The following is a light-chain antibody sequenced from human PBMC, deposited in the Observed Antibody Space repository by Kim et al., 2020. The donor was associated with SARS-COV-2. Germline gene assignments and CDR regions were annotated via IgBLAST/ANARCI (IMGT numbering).Light chain of an antibody. J-gene: IGKJ5*01. V-gene: IGKV1-33*01. Sequence: ASVGDRVTITCQATQVIKKFLNWYQQRPGKAPELLIYDVSNLQTGVPSRFSGSGYGTHFTLTISSLQPEDVATYYCQQNDNFPITFGQGTRMEIK. CDR1: QVIKKF. CDR2: DVS. CDR3: QQNDNFPIT.